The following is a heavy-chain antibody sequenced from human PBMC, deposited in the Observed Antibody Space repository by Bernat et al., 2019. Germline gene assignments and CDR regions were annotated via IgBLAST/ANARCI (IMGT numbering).Heavy chain of an antibody. V-gene: IGHV3-21*05. J-gene: IGHJ3*02. CDR2: ISSSSSYI. CDR1: GFTFSSYS. Sequence: EVQLVESGGGLVKPGGSLRLSCAASGFTFSSYSMNWVRQAPGKGLEWVSYISSSSSYIYYADSVKGRFTISRDNAKNSLYLQMNSLRAEDTAVYYCARVSAMAHNCDIWGQGTMVTVSS. D-gene: IGHD5-18*01. CDR3: ARVSAMAHNCDI.